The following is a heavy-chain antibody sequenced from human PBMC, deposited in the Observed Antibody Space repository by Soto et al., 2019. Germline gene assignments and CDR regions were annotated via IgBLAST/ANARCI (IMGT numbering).Heavy chain of an antibody. V-gene: IGHV1-8*01. J-gene: IGHJ5*02. CDR3: ASGPNVAIVSTGVYWFDP. Sequence: ASVKVSCKXSGYTFTNYDIIWVRQTTGQGLEWVGRISPQSGDTGYGEKFRGRVTVTRDTSISTVYMELRSLTSEDTGVYFCASGPNVAIVSTGVYWFDPWGQGTLVTVSS. D-gene: IGHD5-12*01. CDR1: GYTFTNYD. CDR2: ISPQSGDT.